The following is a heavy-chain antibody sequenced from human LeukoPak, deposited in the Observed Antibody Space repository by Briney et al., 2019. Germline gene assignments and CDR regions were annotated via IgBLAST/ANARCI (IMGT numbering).Heavy chain of an antibody. CDR2: IYYSGST. CDR3: ARDMTDWWFDP. D-gene: IGHD3-9*01. J-gene: IGHJ5*02. CDR1: GGSISSGDYY. Sequence: SQTLSLTCTVSGGSISSGDYYWSWIRQPPGKGLEWIGYIYYSGSTHYNPSLKSRVTISVDTSKNQFSLKLSSVTAADTAVYYCARDMTDWWFDPWGQGTLVTVSS. V-gene: IGHV4-30-4*01.